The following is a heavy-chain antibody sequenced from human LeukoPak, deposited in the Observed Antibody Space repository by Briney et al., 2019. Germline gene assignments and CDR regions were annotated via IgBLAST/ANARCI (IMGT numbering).Heavy chain of an antibody. CDR3: ARDRLGPSFSVSHFDL. V-gene: IGHV3-20*04. CDR1: GFTFVDYG. D-gene: IGHD3-3*02. CDR2: INYNGAIT. Sequence: GGSLRLSCATSGFTFVDYGLSWVRRAPGKGLEWLCAINYNGAITDYADSVKGRFTISRDNAKNSLYLRMDSLRAEDTALYYCARDRLGPSFSVSHFDLWGQGTLVTVSS. J-gene: IGHJ4*02.